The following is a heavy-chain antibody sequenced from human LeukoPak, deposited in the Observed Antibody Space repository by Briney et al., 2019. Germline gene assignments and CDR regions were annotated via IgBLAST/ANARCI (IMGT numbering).Heavy chain of an antibody. D-gene: IGHD5-12*01. Sequence: SETLSLTCTVSGGSISSYYWSWLRQPPGKGLEWIGYIYYSGSTNYNPSLKSRVTISVDTSKNQFSLKLSSVTAADTAVYYCARLKWWDRGYDYDYYYYYGMDVWGQGTTVTVSS. CDR2: IYYSGST. J-gene: IGHJ6*02. V-gene: IGHV4-59*01. CDR3: ARLKWWDRGYDYDYYYYYGMDV. CDR1: GGSISSYY.